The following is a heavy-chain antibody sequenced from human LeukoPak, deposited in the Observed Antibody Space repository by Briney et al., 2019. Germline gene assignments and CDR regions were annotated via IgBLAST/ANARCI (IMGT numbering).Heavy chain of an antibody. V-gene: IGHV4-38-2*01. CDR2: ISHGGST. CDR1: GSSISSDYY. D-gene: IGHD3-3*01. Sequence: SETLSRTCAVSGSSISSDYYWGWIRQPPGKGLEWIGSISHGGSTYYSPSLKSRLTISVDTSKNQFSLNLSSVTAADTAVYYCAGAPYNFWSTYLDYWGQGTLVTVSS. CDR3: AGAPYNFWSTYLDY. J-gene: IGHJ4*02.